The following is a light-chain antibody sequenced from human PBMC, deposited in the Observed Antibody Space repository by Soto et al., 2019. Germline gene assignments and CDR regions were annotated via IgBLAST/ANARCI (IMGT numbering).Light chain of an antibody. CDR3: QPYDNLPLT. J-gene: IGKJ4*01. CDR2: NVS. Sequence: DIQMTQSPSSVSASVGDRVAITCQASRDISNYLNWYHQKPGKAPKLLIYNVSNLETGVPSRFSGSGSGIHFTLTVSSLQPEDIATYYCQPYDNLPLTFGGGTKVEIK. V-gene: IGKV1-33*01. CDR1: RDISNY.